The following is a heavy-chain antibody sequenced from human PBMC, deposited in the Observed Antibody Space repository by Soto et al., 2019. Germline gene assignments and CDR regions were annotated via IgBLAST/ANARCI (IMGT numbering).Heavy chain of an antibody. D-gene: IGHD3-10*01. CDR3: ARVMFRGVAPVDYYYGLDV. V-gene: IGHV6-1*01. J-gene: IGHJ6*02. CDR2: AYYRSKWFN. Sequence: SQTLSLTCGIVRDNVSSRNAAWNWVRQSPSKSLEWLGRAYYRSKWFNDYALSVNSRMTISPDTSTNQFSLPLDSVTPEDTAVYYCARVMFRGVAPVDYYYGLDVWGQGTTVTVSS. CDR1: RDNVSSRNAA.